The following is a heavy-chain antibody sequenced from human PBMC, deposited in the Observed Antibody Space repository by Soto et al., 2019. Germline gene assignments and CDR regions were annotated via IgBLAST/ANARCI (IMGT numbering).Heavy chain of an antibody. Sequence: SETLSLTCTVSGGSISSYYWSWIRQPPGKGLEWIGYIYYSGSTNYNPSLKSRVTISVDTSKNQFSLKLSCVTAADTAVYYCARWGGSGSYYNYYYYYGMDVWGQGTTVTVSS. D-gene: IGHD3-10*01. V-gene: IGHV4-59*01. J-gene: IGHJ6*02. CDR3: ARWGGSGSYYNYYYYYGMDV. CDR2: IYYSGST. CDR1: GGSISSYY.